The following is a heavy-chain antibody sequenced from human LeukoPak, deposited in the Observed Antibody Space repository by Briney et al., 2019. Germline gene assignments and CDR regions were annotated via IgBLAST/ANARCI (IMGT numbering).Heavy chain of an antibody. Sequence: EASGKVSCKASGYTFTGYYMHWVRQAPGQGLEWMGWINPNSGGTNYAQKFQGRVTMTRDTSISTAYMELCRLRSDDTAVYYCARDPRGTTVIFDYWGQGTLVTVSS. J-gene: IGHJ4*02. D-gene: IGHD4-17*01. V-gene: IGHV1-2*02. CDR2: INPNSGGT. CDR1: GYTFTGYY. CDR3: ARDPRGTTVIFDY.